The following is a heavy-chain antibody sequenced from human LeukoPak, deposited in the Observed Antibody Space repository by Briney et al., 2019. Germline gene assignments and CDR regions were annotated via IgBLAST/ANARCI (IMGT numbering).Heavy chain of an antibody. CDR1: GGSISAYY. CDR2: LHSSGET. CDR3: ATMFGESSDFDH. J-gene: IGHJ4*02. D-gene: IGHD3-10*02. Sequence: SEALSLTCVVSGGSISAYYWNWIRQPAGKGLEWIGRLHSSGETTSNPSLMSRATMSLDTSRNHFSLNLTSVTAADTAIYYCATMFGESSDFDHWGQGTLVTVSS. V-gene: IGHV4-4*07.